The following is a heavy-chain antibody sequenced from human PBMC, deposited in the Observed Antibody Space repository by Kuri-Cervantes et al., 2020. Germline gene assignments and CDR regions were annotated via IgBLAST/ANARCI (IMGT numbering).Heavy chain of an antibody. CDR3: APTDTTETFDY. CDR1: GFTFSNHG. J-gene: IGHJ4*02. CDR2: IRYDGSNK. Sequence: GESLKISCAASGFTFSNHGMHWARQAPGKGLEWVAFIRYDGSNKYYADSVKGRFTISRDNSKNTLYLQMNSLRAEDTAVYYCAPTDTTETFDYWGQGTLVTVSS. V-gene: IGHV3-30*02. D-gene: IGHD1-14*01.